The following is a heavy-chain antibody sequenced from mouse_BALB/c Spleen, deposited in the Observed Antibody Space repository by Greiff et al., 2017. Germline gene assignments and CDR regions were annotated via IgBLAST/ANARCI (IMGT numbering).Heavy chain of an antibody. D-gene: IGHD2-14*01. Sequence: EVKLVESGGGLVQPGGSRKLSCAASGFTFSSFGMHWVRQAPEKGLEWVAYISSGSSTIYYADTVKGRFTISRDNPKNTLFLQMTSLRSEDTAMYYCARERYGWYFDVWGAGTTVTVSS. V-gene: IGHV5-17*02. J-gene: IGHJ1*01. CDR2: ISSGSSTI. CDR1: GFTFSSFG. CDR3: ARERYGWYFDV.